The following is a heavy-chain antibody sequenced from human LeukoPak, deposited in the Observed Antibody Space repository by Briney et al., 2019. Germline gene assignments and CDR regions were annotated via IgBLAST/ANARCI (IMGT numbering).Heavy chain of an antibody. Sequence: ASVKVSCKASGGTFSSYAISWVRQAPGQGLEWMGGIIPIFGTANYAQKFQGRVTITADESTSTAYMELSSLRSEDTAVYYCAREDGHCSSTSCLYYFDYWGQRTLVTVSS. CDR2: IIPIFGTA. V-gene: IGHV1-69*01. J-gene: IGHJ4*02. CDR1: GGTFSSYA. CDR3: AREDGHCSSTSCLYYFDY. D-gene: IGHD2-2*03.